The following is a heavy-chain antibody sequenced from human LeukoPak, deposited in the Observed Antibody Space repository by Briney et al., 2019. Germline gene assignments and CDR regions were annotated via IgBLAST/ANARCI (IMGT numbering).Heavy chain of an antibody. CDR1: GYTFTGYY. CDR2: INPNSGGT. D-gene: IGHD3-16*02. CDR3: ARIDDYDYAWGSYRD. Sequence: ASVKVSCKASGYTFTGYYMHWVRQAPGQGLEWMGWINPNSGGTNYAQKFQGRVTMTRDTSISTAYMELSRLRSDDTAVYYCARIDDYDYAWGSYRDWGQGTLVTVSS. J-gene: IGHJ4*02. V-gene: IGHV1-2*02.